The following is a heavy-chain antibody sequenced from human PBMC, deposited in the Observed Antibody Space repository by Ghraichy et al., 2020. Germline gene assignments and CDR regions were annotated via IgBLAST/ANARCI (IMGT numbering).Heavy chain of an antibody. D-gene: IGHD1-26*01. CDR1: GGSFSGYY. J-gene: IGHJ6*02. CDR2: INHSGST. Sequence: SETLSLTCAVYGGSFSGYYWSWIRQPPGKGLEWIGEINHSGSTNYNPSLKSRVTISVDTSKNQFSLKLSSVTAADTAVYYCARGLPNHYGMDVWGQGTTVTVSS. V-gene: IGHV4-34*01. CDR3: ARGLPNHYGMDV.